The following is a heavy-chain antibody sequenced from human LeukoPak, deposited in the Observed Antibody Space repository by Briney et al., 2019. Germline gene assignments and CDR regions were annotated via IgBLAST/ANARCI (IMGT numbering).Heavy chain of an antibody. V-gene: IGHV1-69*04. CDR3: ARDGYCSGGSCYSGHGMDV. CDR2: IIPILGTA. CDR1: GGTFSSYA. J-gene: IGHJ6*02. D-gene: IGHD2-15*01. Sequence: SVKVSCKASGGTFSSYAISWVRQAPGQGLEWMGRIIPILGTANYAQKFQGRVTITADKSTSTAYMELSSLRSEDTAVYYCARDGYCSGGSCYSGHGMDVWGQGTTVTVSS.